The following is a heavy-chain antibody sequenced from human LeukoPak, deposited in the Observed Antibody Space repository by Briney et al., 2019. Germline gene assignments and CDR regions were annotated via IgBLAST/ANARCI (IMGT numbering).Heavy chain of an antibody. CDR3: FTRRYDRIYDY. J-gene: IGHJ4*02. CDR1: GYTFTGYY. CDR2: INPNSGGT. V-gene: IGHV1-2*06. Sequence: ASVKVSCKASGYTFTGYYMHWVRQAPGQGLEWMGRINPNSGGTNYAQKFQGRVTMTRDTSISTAYMEPSRLRSDDTAVYYCFTRRYDRIYDYWGQGTLVTVSS. D-gene: IGHD2/OR15-2a*01.